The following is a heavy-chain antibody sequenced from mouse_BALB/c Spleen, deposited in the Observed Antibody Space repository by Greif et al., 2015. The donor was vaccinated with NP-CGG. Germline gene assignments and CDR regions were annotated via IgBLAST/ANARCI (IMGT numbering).Heavy chain of an antibody. CDR3: ARYNYGDLDAMDY. CDR2: ISYSGST. D-gene: IGHD1-1*01. CDR1: GYSITSDYA. V-gene: IGHV3-2*02. J-gene: IGHJ4*01. Sequence: DVKLVESGPGLVKPSQSLSLTCTVTGYSITSDYAWNWIRQFPGNKLEWMGYISYSGSTSYNPSLKSRISITRDTSKNQCFLQLNSVTTEDTATYYCARYNYGDLDAMDYWGQGTSVTVSS.